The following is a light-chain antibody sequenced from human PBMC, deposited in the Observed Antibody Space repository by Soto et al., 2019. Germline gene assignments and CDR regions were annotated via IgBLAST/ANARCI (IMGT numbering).Light chain of an antibody. CDR1: SSEIGSYNH. CDR2: AVS. Sequence: QSALTQPASVSGSPGQSITISCSGNSSEIGSYNHVAWYQQFPGKSHKLMIYAVSDRPPGVADRFSGSKSGITASLTISGLQTADEADYYCISYTDRQSYLFGTGTKLTVL. V-gene: IGLV2-14*03. J-gene: IGLJ1*01. CDR3: ISYTDRQSYL.